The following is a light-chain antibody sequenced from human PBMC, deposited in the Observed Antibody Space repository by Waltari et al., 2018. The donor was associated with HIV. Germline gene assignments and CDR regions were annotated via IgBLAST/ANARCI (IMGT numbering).Light chain of an antibody. CDR1: SSDVGGYNL. V-gene: IGLV2-23*02. CDR3: CAYAGSTTYVI. J-gene: IGLJ2*01. CDR2: EVS. Sequence: QSALTQPASVYGSPGQSIPISCTGTSSDVGGYNLSSWYQQHPGKAPKLMIYEVSKRPSGVSNRFSGSKSGNTASLTISGLQAEDEADYYCCAYAGSTTYVIFGGGTKLTVL.